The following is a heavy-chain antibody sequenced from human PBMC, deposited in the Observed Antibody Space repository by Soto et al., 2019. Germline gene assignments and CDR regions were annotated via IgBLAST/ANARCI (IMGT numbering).Heavy chain of an antibody. CDR1: GGSFSGYY. Sequence: SETLSLTCAVYGGSFSGYYWSWLRQPPGKGLEWIGEINHSGSTNYNPSLKSRVTISVDTSKNQFSLKLSSVTAADTAVYYCARGLERLPSAWFDPWGQGTLVTVSS. CDR3: ARGLERLPSAWFDP. J-gene: IGHJ5*02. CDR2: INHSGST. V-gene: IGHV4-34*01.